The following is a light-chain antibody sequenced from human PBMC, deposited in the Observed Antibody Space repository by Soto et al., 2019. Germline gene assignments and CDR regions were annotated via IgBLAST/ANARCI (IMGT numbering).Light chain of an antibody. J-gene: IGLJ1*01. CDR1: SSNIGAGYD. CDR2: GNS. V-gene: IGLV1-40*01. Sequence: QSVLTQPPSVSGAPGQRVTISCTGSSSNIGAGYDVHWYQQLPGTAPKLLIYGNSNRPSGVPDRFSGSKSGTSASLAITGLQAEDEADYYCQSYDITLIGYVLGTGTKVTVL. CDR3: QSYDITLIGYV.